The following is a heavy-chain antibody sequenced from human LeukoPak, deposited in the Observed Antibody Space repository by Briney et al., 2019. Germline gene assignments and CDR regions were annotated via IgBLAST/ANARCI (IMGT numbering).Heavy chain of an antibody. J-gene: IGHJ4*02. V-gene: IGHV3-7*01. Sequence: GGSLRLSCAASGFTFSSYWMSWVRQAPGKGLEWVANIKHDGSEKYYVDSVKGRFTISRDNAKSSLYLQMNSLRAEDTAVHYCARVPQVWKATYYFDYWGQGTLVTVSS. D-gene: IGHD3-16*01. CDR2: IKHDGSEK. CDR3: ARVPQVWKATYYFDY. CDR1: GFTFSSYW.